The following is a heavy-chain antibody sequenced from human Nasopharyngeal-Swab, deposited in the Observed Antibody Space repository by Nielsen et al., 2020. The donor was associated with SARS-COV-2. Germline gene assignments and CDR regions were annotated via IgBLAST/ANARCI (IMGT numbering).Heavy chain of an antibody. J-gene: IGHJ4*02. Sequence: SETLSLTCAVSGASISSDYWGWFRQPPGKGLEWIGCVSYSGRTDYNPSLKSRVTISIDTSKKHFSLVLSSLTAADTALYYCTRGSLRTAPDCWGQGTLVTVSS. D-gene: IGHD4-17*01. CDR2: VSYSGRT. CDR3: TRGSLRTAPDC. CDR1: GASISSDY. V-gene: IGHV4-59*12.